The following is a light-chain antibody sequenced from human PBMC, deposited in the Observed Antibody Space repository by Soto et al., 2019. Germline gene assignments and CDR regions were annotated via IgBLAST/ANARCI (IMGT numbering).Light chain of an antibody. CDR2: LTS. CDR3: QQYNNWPFS. J-gene: IGKJ5*01. Sequence: EIVLTQSPATLSAFAGDRVTLSCRASQAVNTRLAWYQHKPGQAPRLLIYLTSNRAAGIPARFSGTGSETDFTLTISGLQSEDSAVYFCQQYNNWPFSFGQGTRLEIK. CDR1: QAVNTR. V-gene: IGKV3D-15*01.